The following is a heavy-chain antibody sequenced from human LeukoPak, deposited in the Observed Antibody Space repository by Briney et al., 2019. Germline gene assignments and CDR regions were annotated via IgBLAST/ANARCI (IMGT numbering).Heavy chain of an antibody. J-gene: IGHJ6*03. D-gene: IGHD3-10*01. CDR3: AKDLEYYYGSGSYYRYYYYYMDV. Sequence: GGSLRLSCAASGFTFSSYGMHWVRQAPGKGLEWVAVISYDGSNKYYADSVKGRFTISRDNSKNTLYLQMNSLRAEDTAVYYCAKDLEYYYGSGSYYRYYYYYMDVWGKGTTVTVSS. V-gene: IGHV3-30*18. CDR2: ISYDGSNK. CDR1: GFTFSSYG.